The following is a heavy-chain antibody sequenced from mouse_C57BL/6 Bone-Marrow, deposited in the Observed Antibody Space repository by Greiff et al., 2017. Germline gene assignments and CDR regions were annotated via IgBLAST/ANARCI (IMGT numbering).Heavy chain of an antibody. V-gene: IGHV1-19*01. D-gene: IGHD2-2*01. Sequence: EVKLVESGPVLVKPGASVKMSCKASGYTFTDYYMNWVQQSQGKSLEWIGVVNPYNGGTSYIHKFKGKATLTVDKSSSTAYMELNSLTSEDSAGDCWAISYGYAYYFDYGGQGTTLTVSS. CDR3: AISYGYAYYFDY. J-gene: IGHJ2*01. CDR1: GYTFTDYY. CDR2: VNPYNGGT.